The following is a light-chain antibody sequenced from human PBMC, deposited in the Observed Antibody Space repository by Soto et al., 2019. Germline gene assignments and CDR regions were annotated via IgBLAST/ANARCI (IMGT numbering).Light chain of an antibody. Sequence: DIHMTESPSTLSASVGDRVTITCRASQNIKTWLAWYQQKAGKAPKLLIYEASTLEGGVPSRFSGSGSGTEFTLTISSLQPDDFATYYCQQYNSYSWTFGQGTKVDIK. V-gene: IGKV1-5*03. CDR1: QNIKTW. CDR3: QQYNSYSWT. CDR2: EAS. J-gene: IGKJ1*01.